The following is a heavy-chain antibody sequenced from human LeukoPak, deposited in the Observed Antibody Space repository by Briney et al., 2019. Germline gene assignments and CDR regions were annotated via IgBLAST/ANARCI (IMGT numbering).Heavy chain of an antibody. CDR3: ARRRIGFYYDSSGYVTLFDY. CDR1: GGSFSGYY. D-gene: IGHD3-22*01. V-gene: IGHV4-34*01. J-gene: IGHJ4*02. CDR2: INHSGST. Sequence: SETLSLTCAVYGGSFSGYYWSWIRQPPGKGLEWIGEINHSGSTNYNPSLKSRVTISVDTSKNQFSLKLSSVTAADTAVYYCARRRIGFYYDSSGYVTLFDYWGQGTLVTVSS.